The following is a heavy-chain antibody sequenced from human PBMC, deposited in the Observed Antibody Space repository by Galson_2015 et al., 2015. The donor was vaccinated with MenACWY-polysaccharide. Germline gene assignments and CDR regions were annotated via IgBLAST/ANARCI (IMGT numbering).Heavy chain of an antibody. CDR1: GFTFSTYW. Sequence: SLRLSCAASGFTFSTYWMHWVRQAPGKGLVWVSRIKSDGSSTNYADSVKGRFTISRDNAKNTLYLQMNSLRAEDTALYYCARGYSAYFDCWGQGTLVTVSS. J-gene: IGHJ4*02. V-gene: IGHV3-74*01. CDR3: ARGYSAYFDC. D-gene: IGHD5-12*01. CDR2: IKSDGSST.